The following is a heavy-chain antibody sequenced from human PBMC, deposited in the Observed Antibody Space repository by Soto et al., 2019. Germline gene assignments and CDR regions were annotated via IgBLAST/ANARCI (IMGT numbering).Heavy chain of an antibody. Sequence: GGSLRLSCAASGFTFSSYAMSWVRQAPGKGLEWVSAISGSGGSTYYADSVKGRFTISRDNSKNTLYLQMNSLRAEDTAVYYCATNNPDLGYCSGGSCYYYYYYYMDVWGKGTTVTVSS. CDR1: GFTFSSYA. D-gene: IGHD2-15*01. V-gene: IGHV3-23*01. J-gene: IGHJ6*03. CDR3: ATNNPDLGYCSGGSCYYYYYYYMDV. CDR2: ISGSGGST.